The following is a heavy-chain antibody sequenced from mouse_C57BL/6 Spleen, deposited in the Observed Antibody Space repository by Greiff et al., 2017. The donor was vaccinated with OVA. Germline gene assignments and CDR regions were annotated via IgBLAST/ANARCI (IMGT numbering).Heavy chain of an antibody. V-gene: IGHV5-16*01. CDR1: GFTFSDYY. Sequence: EVNVVESEGGLVQPGSSMKLSCTASGFTFSDYYMAWVRQVPEKGLEWVANINYDGSSTYYLDSLKSRFIISRDNAKNILYLQMSSLKSEDTATYYCARDSSYFDYWGQGTTLTVSS. D-gene: IGHD1-1*01. CDR2: INYDGSST. CDR3: ARDSSYFDY. J-gene: IGHJ2*01.